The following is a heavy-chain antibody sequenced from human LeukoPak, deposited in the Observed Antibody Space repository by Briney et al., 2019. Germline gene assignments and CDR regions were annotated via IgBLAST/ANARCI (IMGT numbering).Heavy chain of an antibody. CDR1: GYTFTSYY. Sequence: ASVKVSCKASGYTFTSYYMHWVRQAPGQGLEWMGIINPSGGSTSYAQKLQGRVTMTRDMSTSTVYMELSSLRSEDTAVYYCARDQSREIAARPSALGYWSEGTLVTVSS. CDR3: ARDQSREIAARPSALGY. V-gene: IGHV1-46*01. D-gene: IGHD6-6*01. CDR2: INPSGGST. J-gene: IGHJ4*02.